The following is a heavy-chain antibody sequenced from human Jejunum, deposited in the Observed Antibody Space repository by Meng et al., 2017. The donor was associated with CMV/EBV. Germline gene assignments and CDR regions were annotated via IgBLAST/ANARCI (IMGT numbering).Heavy chain of an antibody. Sequence: QGQAILAGAEVKKPGASVKVSCKASGYTFTNYYMHWVRPAPGQGLEWMGIINTSVGYTSHAQKFQGRVTMTRDTSTSTVHMEVSSLRSADTAVYYCARASRVLGGFDYWGQGTLVTVSS. CDR2: INTSVGYT. V-gene: IGHV1-46*01. J-gene: IGHJ4*02. CDR1: GYTFTNYY. CDR3: ARASRVLGGFDY. D-gene: IGHD3-16*01.